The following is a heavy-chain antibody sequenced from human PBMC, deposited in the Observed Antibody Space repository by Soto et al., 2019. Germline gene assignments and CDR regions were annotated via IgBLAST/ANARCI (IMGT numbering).Heavy chain of an antibody. V-gene: IGHV3-48*01. CDR3: ARGVGYCSGGSCYLDS. CDR1: GFTFSSYN. D-gene: IGHD2-15*01. CDR2: ISSSSTTI. J-gene: IGHJ4*02. Sequence: EVQLVESGGGLVQPGGSLRLSCAASGFTFSSYNMNWVRQAPGKGLEWVSYISSSSTTIHYGDSVKGRFTISRDNAKNSLYLQMNSLIAEDTAVYYCARGVGYCSGGSCYLDSWGQGTLVTVSS.